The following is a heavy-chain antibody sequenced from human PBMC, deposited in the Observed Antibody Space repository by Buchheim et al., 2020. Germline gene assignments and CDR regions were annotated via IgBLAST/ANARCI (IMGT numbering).Heavy chain of an antibody. CDR3: ARDPENGAIGY. Sequence: EVQLVESGGGLVQPGGSLRLSCAASGFTFSSSYMTWVRQAPGKGLEWVGGINEGGSVKYYVDSVEGRFTISRDNAKNSLYLQMSNLRVEDTATYYCARDPENGAIGYWCQGTL. J-gene: IGHJ4*02. CDR2: INEGGSVK. V-gene: IGHV3-7*01. CDR1: GFTFSSSY. D-gene: IGHD2-8*01.